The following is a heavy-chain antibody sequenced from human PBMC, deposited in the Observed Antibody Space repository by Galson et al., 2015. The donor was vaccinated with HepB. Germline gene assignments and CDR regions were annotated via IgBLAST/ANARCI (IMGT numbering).Heavy chain of an antibody. Sequence: SLRLSCAASGFSFDDYATHWVRQAPGKGLEWVSSFNWNSGRLGYADSVKGRFTISRDNAKNSLYLQMNSLRAEDTAFYYCARGSLVETTMYFDYWGQGTLVTVSS. CDR3: ARGSLVETTMYFDY. J-gene: IGHJ4*02. D-gene: IGHD5-18*01. CDR1: GFSFDDYA. CDR2: FNWNSGRL. V-gene: IGHV3-9*01.